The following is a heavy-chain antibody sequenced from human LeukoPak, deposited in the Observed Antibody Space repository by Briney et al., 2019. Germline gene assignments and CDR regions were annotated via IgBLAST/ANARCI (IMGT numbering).Heavy chain of an antibody. CDR3: ARSLDTDLRE. J-gene: IGHJ4*02. Sequence: SQTLSLTCAISGDSVSSDSAAWNWIRQSPSRGLEWLGRTYYRSKWSKDYAVSVKSRITINPDTSNNQLSLQLNSVTPEDTAVYYCARSLDTDLREWGRGTLVTVSS. D-gene: IGHD5-18*01. V-gene: IGHV6-1*01. CDR2: TYYRSKWSK. CDR1: GDSVSSDSAA.